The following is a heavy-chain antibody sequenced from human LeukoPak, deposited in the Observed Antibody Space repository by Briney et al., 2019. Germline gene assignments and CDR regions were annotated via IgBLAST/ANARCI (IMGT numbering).Heavy chain of an antibody. J-gene: IGHJ4*02. V-gene: IGHV1-46*01. CDR2: INPSGGST. D-gene: IGHD3-22*01. CDR3: ARDSPPGTYYYDSSGYYLDY. CDR1: GYTFISYY. Sequence: ASVKVSCKASGYTFISYYMHWVRQAPGQGLEWMGLINPSGGSTSYAQKFQGRVTMTRDTSTSTVYMELSSLRSEDTAVYYCARDSPPGTYYYDSSGYYLDYWGQGTLVTVSS.